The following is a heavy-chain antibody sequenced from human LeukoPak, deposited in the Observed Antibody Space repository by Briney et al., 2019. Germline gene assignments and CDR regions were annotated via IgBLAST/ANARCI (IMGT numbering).Heavy chain of an antibody. V-gene: IGHV4-31*03. CDR2: IYYSGSA. CDR1: GGSISSGGYY. CDR3: ATDTGVLRFLDY. D-gene: IGHD3-3*01. J-gene: IGHJ4*02. Sequence: SETLSLTCTVSGGSISSGGYYWSWIRQHPGKGLEWIGYIYYSGSAYYNPSLKSRVTISVDTSKNQFSLKLSSVTAADTAVYYCATDTGVLRFLDYWGQGTLVTVSS.